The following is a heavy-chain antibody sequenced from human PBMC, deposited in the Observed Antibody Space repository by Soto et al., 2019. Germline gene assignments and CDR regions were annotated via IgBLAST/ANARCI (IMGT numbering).Heavy chain of an antibody. Sequence: QVQLVESGGGVVQPGRSLRLSCAASGFTFSSYGMHWVRQAPGKGLEWVAVIWYDGSNKYYADSVKGRFTISRDNSKHPRGMPDNSLTAEDRAVYYCARDPLYLTGSRGMHGTDVLGQETTVTVS. CDR1: GFTFSSYG. J-gene: IGHJ6*02. V-gene: IGHV3-33*01. D-gene: IGHD6-13*01. CDR3: ARDPLYLTGSRGMHGTDV. CDR2: IWYDGSNK.